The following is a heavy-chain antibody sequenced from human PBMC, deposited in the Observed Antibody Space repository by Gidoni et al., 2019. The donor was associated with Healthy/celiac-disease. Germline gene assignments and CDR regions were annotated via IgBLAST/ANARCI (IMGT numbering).Heavy chain of an antibody. V-gene: IGHV4-34*01. Sequence: QVQLQQWGAGLLKPSETLSLTCAVYGGSFSGYYWSWIRQPPGKGLEWIGEINHSGSTNYNPSRKSRVTISVDTSKNQFSLKLSSVTAADTAVYYCARGRGTEGVGGYSSSSRGYYYYGMDVWGQGTTVTVSS. D-gene: IGHD6-6*01. J-gene: IGHJ6*02. CDR3: ARGRGTEGVGGYSSSSRGYYYYGMDV. CDR2: INHSGST. CDR1: GGSFSGYY.